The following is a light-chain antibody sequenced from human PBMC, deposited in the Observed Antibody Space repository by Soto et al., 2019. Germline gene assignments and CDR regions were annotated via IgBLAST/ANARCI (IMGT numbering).Light chain of an antibody. CDR1: SSDVGGYNY. CDR3: SSYTSSSTPP. CDR2: DVS. Sequence: QSVLTQPASVSGSPGQSIAISCTGTSSDVGGYNYVSWYQQHPGKAPKLMIYDVSNRPSGVSNRFSGSKSGNTASLTISGLQAEDEADYYCSSYTSSSTPPFGTGTKATVL. J-gene: IGLJ1*01. V-gene: IGLV2-14*01.